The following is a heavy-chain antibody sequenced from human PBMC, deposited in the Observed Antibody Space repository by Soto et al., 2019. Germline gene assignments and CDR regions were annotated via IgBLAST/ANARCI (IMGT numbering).Heavy chain of an antibody. Sequence: PGGSLRLSCAASGFTLSSSGMHWVRQAPGKGLEWVAVISFDGSDKYYADSVKGRFTISRDDSMNMVYLQLNSLRGDDTAVYYCATEPYSNSWYGTYGMDVWGQGTPVTVSS. V-gene: IGHV3-30*03. CDR2: ISFDGSDK. CDR3: ATEPYSNSWYGTYGMDV. D-gene: IGHD6-13*01. CDR1: GFTLSSSG. J-gene: IGHJ6*02.